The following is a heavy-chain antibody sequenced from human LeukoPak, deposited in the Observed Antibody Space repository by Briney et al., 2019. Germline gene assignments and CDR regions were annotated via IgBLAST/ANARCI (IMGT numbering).Heavy chain of an antibody. Sequence: PSETLSLTCTGSGGSISSYYWSWIRQPAGKGLEWIRRIYTSGSTNYNASLKSRVSMSVDTSKNQFSLKLSSVTAADTAVFYCARENSGSYREFDYWGQGTLVTVSS. CDR3: ARENSGSYREFDY. CDR2: IYTSGST. V-gene: IGHV4-4*07. D-gene: IGHD1-26*01. CDR1: GGSISSYY. J-gene: IGHJ4*02.